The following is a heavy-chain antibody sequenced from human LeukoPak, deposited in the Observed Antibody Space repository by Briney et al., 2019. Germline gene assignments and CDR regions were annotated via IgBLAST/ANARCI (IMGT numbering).Heavy chain of an antibody. CDR1: GGSISTYY. D-gene: IGHD2-15*01. J-gene: IGHJ4*02. CDR2: IYTSGST. CDR3: ARGYCSGGNCYYFDY. Sequence: PSETLSLTCTVSGGSISTYYWSWIRQPAGKGLEWIGRIYTSGSTNYNPSLKSRVTMSVDTSKNQFSLKLSSVTAADTAAYYCARGYCSGGNCYYFDYWGQGILVTVSS. V-gene: IGHV4-4*07.